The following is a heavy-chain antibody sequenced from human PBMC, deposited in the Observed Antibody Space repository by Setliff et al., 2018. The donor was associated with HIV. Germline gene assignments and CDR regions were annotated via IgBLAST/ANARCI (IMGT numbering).Heavy chain of an antibody. J-gene: IGHJ6*02. CDR2: ISAYNGNT. CDR3: AREIGDYYDSSGYYPPTDYYYGMDV. D-gene: IGHD3-22*01. V-gene: IGHV1-18*01. Sequence: GASVKVSCKASGYTFTSYDISWVRQAPGQGLEWKGWISAYNGNTNYAQKLQGRVTMTTDTSTSTAYMELRSLRSDDTAVYYCAREIGDYYDSSGYYPPTDYYYGMDVWGQGTTVTVSS. CDR1: GYTFTSYD.